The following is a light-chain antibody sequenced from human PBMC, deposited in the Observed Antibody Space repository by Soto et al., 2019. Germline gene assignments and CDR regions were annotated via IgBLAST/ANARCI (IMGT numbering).Light chain of an antibody. CDR3: QQYNTYSWT. CDR1: QSISNW. J-gene: IGKJ1*01. V-gene: IGKV1-5*01. CDR2: DAS. Sequence: DIQMTQSPSTLPASVGYRVTITCRASQSISNWLAWYKQKPGTAPKLLIYDASNLQSGVPSRFRGSGSGTEFTLTISSLQPDDFATYYCQQYNTYSWTFGQGTKVDIK.